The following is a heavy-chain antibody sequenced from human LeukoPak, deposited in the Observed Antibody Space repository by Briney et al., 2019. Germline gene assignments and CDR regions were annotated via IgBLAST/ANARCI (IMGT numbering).Heavy chain of an antibody. D-gene: IGHD6-6*01. CDR3: ARDEASSKANAFDI. CDR1: GYTLTGYY. Sequence: APMKVSCKASGYTLTGYYMHRVRQAPGQRVEGVGWINLNSGGTNYAQKFQGRVTMTRDTSISTAYMELSRLRSDDTAVYYCARDEASSKANAFDIWGQGTMVIVSS. J-gene: IGHJ3*02. V-gene: IGHV1-2*02. CDR2: INLNSGGT.